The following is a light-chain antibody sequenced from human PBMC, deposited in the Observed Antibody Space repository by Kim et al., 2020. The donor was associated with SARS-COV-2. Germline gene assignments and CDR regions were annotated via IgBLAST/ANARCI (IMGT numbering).Light chain of an antibody. CDR1: QSISSW. J-gene: IGKJ2*03. V-gene: IGKV1-5*03. Sequence: AFVGDRVPLTCRASQSISSWLDWYQQKPGKAPKLLIYKASSLESGVPARFSRSGSGTEFTLTISSLQPDDFATYYCQQYNSYSGYSFGQGTKLEIK. CDR2: KAS. CDR3: QQYNSYSGYS.